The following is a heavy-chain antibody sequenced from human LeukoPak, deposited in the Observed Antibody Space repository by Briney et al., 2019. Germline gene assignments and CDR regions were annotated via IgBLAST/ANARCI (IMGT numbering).Heavy chain of an antibody. D-gene: IGHD7-27*01. Sequence: PGGSLRLSCVGSGFTFSAYWMGWVRQAPGQGLEYVSHMSNDGSYTVYADSVKGRFTISRENAKNTVYLQMNSLRAEDTAVYYCARDNRGSFGYWGQGVLITVSS. V-gene: IGHV3-74*01. J-gene: IGHJ4*02. CDR3: ARDNRGSFGY. CDR2: MSNDGSYT. CDR1: GFTFSAYW.